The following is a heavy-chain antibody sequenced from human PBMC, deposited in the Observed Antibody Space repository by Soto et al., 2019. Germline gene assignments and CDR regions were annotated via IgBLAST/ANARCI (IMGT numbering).Heavy chain of an antibody. D-gene: IGHD1-26*01. CDR3: AREGGVGATTGWD. Sequence: QVQLVQSGAEVKKPGSSVKVSCKASGGTFSSYAISWVRQAPGQGLEWMGGIIPIFGTANYAQKFQGRVTITADISRSTANRELSGVRSGDPAVYCGAREGGVGATTGWDWGQGTLVTVSS. J-gene: IGHJ4*02. CDR1: GGTFSSYA. V-gene: IGHV1-69*06. CDR2: IIPIFGTA.